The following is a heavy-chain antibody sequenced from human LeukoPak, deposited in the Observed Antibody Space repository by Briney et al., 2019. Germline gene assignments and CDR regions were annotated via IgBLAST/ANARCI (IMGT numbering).Heavy chain of an antibody. V-gene: IGHV4-34*01. Sequence: SETLSLTCAVYGGSFSGYYWSWIRQPPGKGLEWIGEINHSGSTNYNPSLKSRVTIPVDTSKNQFSLKLSSVTAADTAVYYCARGDPTSAVAGTMNWFDPWGQGTLVTVSS. J-gene: IGHJ5*02. CDR2: INHSGST. D-gene: IGHD6-19*01. CDR1: GGSFSGYY. CDR3: ARGDPTSAVAGTMNWFDP.